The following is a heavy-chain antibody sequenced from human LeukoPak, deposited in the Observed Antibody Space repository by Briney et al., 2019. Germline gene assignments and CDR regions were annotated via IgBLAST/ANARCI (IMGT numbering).Heavy chain of an antibody. J-gene: IGHJ6*03. CDR1: GFTFSSYA. CDR3: ARDIGDCSSLSCYNHYYYMDV. Sequence: GGSLRLSCAASGFTFSSYAMSWVRQAPGKGLEWVANIKQDGSEKYYVDSVKGRLTISRDNTKSSLYLQMNSLRDEDTAVYYCARDIGDCSSLSCYNHYYYMDVWGKGTTVTVTS. V-gene: IGHV3-7*01. D-gene: IGHD2-2*02. CDR2: IKQDGSEK.